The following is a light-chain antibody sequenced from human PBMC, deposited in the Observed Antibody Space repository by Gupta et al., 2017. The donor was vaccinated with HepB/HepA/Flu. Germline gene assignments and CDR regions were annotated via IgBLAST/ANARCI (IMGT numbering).Light chain of an antibody. J-gene: IGKJ2*01. CDR1: QGINTN. CDR2: GPS. CDR3: QQYNNWPRT. Sequence: EIVMTQSPATPSVSPGERATVSCRSSQGINTNLAWYQQKPGQPPRLLIYGPSIRATGIPARFSGSGSGTEFTLTISSLQSEDFAVYFCQQYNNWPRTFGQGTKVEIK. V-gene: IGKV3-15*01.